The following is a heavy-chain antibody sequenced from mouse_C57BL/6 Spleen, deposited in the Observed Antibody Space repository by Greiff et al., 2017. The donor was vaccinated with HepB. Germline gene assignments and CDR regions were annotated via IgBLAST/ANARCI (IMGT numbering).Heavy chain of an antibody. CDR2: IDPNSGGT. CDR3: ARWASHFDY. J-gene: IGHJ2*01. CDR1: GYTFTSYW. D-gene: IGHD6-1*01. Sequence: VQLQQPGAELVKPGASVKLSCKASGYTFTSYWMHWVKQRPGRGLEWIGRIDPNSGGTKYNEKFKGKATLTADKSSSTAYMELRSLTSEDSAVYFCARWASHFDYWGQGTTLTVSS. V-gene: IGHV1-62-3*01.